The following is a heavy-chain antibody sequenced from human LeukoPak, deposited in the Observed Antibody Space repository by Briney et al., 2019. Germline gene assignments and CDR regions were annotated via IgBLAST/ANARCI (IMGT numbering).Heavy chain of an antibody. J-gene: IGHJ4*02. CDR3: ARLGFRWFSNYYGSA. V-gene: IGHV4-31*03. Sequence: SETLSLTCTVSGGSISSGGYYWSWIRQHPGKGLEWIGYVYYSGSTYYNPSLKSRVTISVDTSKNQFSLKLSSVTAADTAVYYCARLGFRWFSNYYGSAWGQGTLVTVSS. D-gene: IGHD3-10*01. CDR1: GGSISSGGYY. CDR2: VYYSGST.